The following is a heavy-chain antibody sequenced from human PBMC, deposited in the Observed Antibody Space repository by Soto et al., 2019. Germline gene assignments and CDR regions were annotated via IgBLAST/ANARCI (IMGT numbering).Heavy chain of an antibody. J-gene: IGHJ4*02. D-gene: IGHD3-22*01. Sequence: GGSLRLSCAASGFTFNTYVMIWVRQAPGKGLEWVSEISVNSANTYYADSVKGRFTISRDNSKNTLYLQMNSLRADDTAVYYCAKGPPYYDSSGYYRHWGQGTLVTVPQ. CDR3: AKGPPYYDSSGYYRH. V-gene: IGHV3-23*01. CDR1: GFTFNTYV. CDR2: ISVNSANT.